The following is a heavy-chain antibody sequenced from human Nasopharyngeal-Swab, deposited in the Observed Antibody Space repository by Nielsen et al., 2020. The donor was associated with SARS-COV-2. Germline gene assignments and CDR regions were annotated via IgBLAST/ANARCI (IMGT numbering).Heavy chain of an antibody. CDR3: ARPYYDSSGYDAWFDP. V-gene: IGHV4-39*02. CDR2: IYYSGST. CDR1: GGSISSSSYC. J-gene: IGHJ5*02. Sequence: SGTLSLTCTVSGGSISSSSYCWGWIRQPQGQGLEWIGSIYYSGSTYYNPSLKSRVTISVDTSKNHFFLKLRSVTAADTAVYYCARPYYDSSGYDAWFDPWGQGTLVTVSS. D-gene: IGHD3-22*01.